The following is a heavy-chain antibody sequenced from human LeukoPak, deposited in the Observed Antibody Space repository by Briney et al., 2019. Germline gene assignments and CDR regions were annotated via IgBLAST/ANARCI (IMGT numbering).Heavy chain of an antibody. J-gene: IGHJ4*02. CDR3: ATDKHRPGGGY. CDR1: GFTFSRYA. CDR2: ISGSGGST. D-gene: IGHD2-15*01. Sequence: GGSQSLSCSASGFTFSRYAMSWVRQAPGKGLEWVSAISGSGGSTYYADSVKGRFTISRDNSKNTLYLQMNSLRAEDTAVYYCATDKHRPGGGYWGQRVLVTVSS. V-gene: IGHV3-23*01.